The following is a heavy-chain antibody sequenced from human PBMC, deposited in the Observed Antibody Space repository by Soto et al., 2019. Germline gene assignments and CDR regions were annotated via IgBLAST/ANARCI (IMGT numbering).Heavy chain of an antibody. J-gene: IGHJ3*02. CDR1: GFTFSSYS. CDR2: ISSSSSTI. D-gene: IGHD3-10*01. CDR3: ARDIPILWFGELTDYDAFDI. V-gene: IGHV3-48*01. Sequence: PGGSLRLSCAASGFTFSSYSMNWVRQAPGKGLEWVSYISSSSSTIYYADSVKGRFTISRDNAKNSLYLQMNSLRAEDTAVYYCARDIPILWFGELTDYDAFDIWGQGTMVTVSS.